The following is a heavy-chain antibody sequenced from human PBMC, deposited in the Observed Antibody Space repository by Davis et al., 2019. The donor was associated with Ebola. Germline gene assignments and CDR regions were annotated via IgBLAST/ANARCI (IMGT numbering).Heavy chain of an antibody. Sequence: PGGSLRLSCEASGSTFSGTGMHWVRQAPGKGLEGVAAVYSDGNKKYYAAPGKGRFTISRDNSRNTLYLQMNSLIADDTAVYYCARREAPGTIDSWGQGTLVTVAS. D-gene: IGHD6-13*01. J-gene: IGHJ5*01. CDR3: ARREAPGTIDS. CDR2: VYSDGNKK. V-gene: IGHV3-33*08. CDR1: GSTFSGTG.